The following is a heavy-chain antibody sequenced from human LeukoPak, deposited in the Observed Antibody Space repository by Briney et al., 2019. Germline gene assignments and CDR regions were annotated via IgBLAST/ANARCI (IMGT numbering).Heavy chain of an antibody. Sequence: SVKVSCKASGGTFSSYAISWVRQAPGQGLEWMGGIIPTFGTANYAQKFQGRVTITTDESTSTAYMELSSLRSEDTAVYYCARDTDGDYLGYNWFDPWGQGTLVTVSS. J-gene: IGHJ5*02. CDR2: IIPTFGTA. CDR3: ARDTDGDYLGYNWFDP. CDR1: GGTFSSYA. D-gene: IGHD4-17*01. V-gene: IGHV1-69*05.